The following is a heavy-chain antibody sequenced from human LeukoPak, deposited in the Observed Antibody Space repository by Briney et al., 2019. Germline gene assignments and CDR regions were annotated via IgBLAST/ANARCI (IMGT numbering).Heavy chain of an antibody. V-gene: IGHV4-34*01. CDR2: INHSGST. Sequence: SETLSLTCAVYGGSFSGYYWSWIRQPPGKGLEWIGEINHSGSTNYNPSLKSRVTISVDTSKNQFSLKLSSVTAADTAVYYCAKEMATIPGAFDIWGQGTMFTVSS. J-gene: IGHJ3*02. CDR1: GGSFSGYY. CDR3: AKEMATIPGAFDI. D-gene: IGHD5-24*01.